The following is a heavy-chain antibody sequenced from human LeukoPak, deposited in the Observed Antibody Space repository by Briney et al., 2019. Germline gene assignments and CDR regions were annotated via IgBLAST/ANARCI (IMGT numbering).Heavy chain of an antibody. Sequence: GGSLRLSCAASGFTFSSYRMSWVRQAPGKGLEWVANIKQDGSEKYYVDSVKGRFTISRDNAKNSLYLQMNSLRAEDTAVYYRARVSGDPRAYYYYYGMDVWGQGTTVTVSS. D-gene: IGHD2-21*02. CDR3: ARVSGDPRAYYYYYGMDV. CDR1: GFTFSSYR. V-gene: IGHV3-7*01. J-gene: IGHJ6*02. CDR2: IKQDGSEK.